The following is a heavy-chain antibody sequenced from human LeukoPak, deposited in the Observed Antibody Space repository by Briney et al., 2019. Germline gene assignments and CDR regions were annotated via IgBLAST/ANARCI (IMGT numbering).Heavy chain of an antibody. CDR2: INHRGST. V-gene: IGHV4-34*01. CDR3: ARGGDRGYVN. Sequence: SETLSLTCAVSGGSFTGYYWSCIRQPPGEGLEWIGEINHRGSTNYSPSPKSRVTISLDTSKSQISLKLSSVTAADTAVYYCARGGDRGYVNWGQGTLVTVSS. J-gene: IGHJ4*02. D-gene: IGHD5-12*01. CDR1: GGSFTGYY.